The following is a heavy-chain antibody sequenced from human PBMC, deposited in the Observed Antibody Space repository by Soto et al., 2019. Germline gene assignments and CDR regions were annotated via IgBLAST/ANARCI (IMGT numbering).Heavy chain of an antibody. Sequence: SETLSLTCTVSGGSIGSGGYYWSWIRQHPGKGLEWIGYIYYSGSTYYNPSLKSRVTISVDTSKNQFSLKLSSVTAADTAVYYCARDRGVTTRFRHYYYYYGMDVWGQGTTVTVSS. D-gene: IGHD4-4*01. CDR2: IYYSGST. V-gene: IGHV4-31*03. CDR3: ARDRGVTTRFRHYYYYYGMDV. J-gene: IGHJ6*02. CDR1: GGSIGSGGYY.